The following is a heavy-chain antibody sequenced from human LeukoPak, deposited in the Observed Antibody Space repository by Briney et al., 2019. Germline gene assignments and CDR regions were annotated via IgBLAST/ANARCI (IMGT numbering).Heavy chain of an antibody. CDR1: GFTFSSYW. J-gene: IGHJ4*02. D-gene: IGHD2-2*01. Sequence: GGPLRLSCAASGFTFSSYWMSWVRQAPGKGLKWVANIKEDGSEKYYVDSVKGRFTISRDNAKNSLFLEMNSLRAEDTALYYCAREEPVAILSHWGQGTLVTVSS. CDR3: AREEPVAILSH. CDR2: IKEDGSEK. V-gene: IGHV3-7*01.